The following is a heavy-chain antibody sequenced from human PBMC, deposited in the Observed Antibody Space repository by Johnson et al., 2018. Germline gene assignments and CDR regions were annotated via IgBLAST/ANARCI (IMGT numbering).Heavy chain of an antibody. CDR2: ISTTNAI. D-gene: IGHD3-9*01. CDR3: VKDQDWAFDI. J-gene: IGHJ3*02. Sequence: VQLQESGGGLVQPGGSLRLSCAASTFTFNTYHMNWVRQAPGKGLEWISYISTTNAIFYADSVKGRFTISRDNAKNSLSLQMNSLRAEDTAVYYRVKDQDWAFDIWGQGTMVTVSS. V-gene: IGHV3-48*04. CDR1: TFTFNTYH.